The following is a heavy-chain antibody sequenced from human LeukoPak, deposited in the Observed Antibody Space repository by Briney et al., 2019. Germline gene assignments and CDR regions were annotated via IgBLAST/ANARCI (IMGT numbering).Heavy chain of an antibody. V-gene: IGHV4-39*01. CDR2: IYYSGST. Sequence: PSETLSLTCTVSGGSISSSSYYWGWIRQPPRKGLEWIGSIYYSGSTYYNPSLKSRVTISVDTSKNQFSLKLSSVTAADTAVYYCARLGYFEPLMDVWGKGTTVTISS. D-gene: IGHD3-9*01. J-gene: IGHJ6*03. CDR1: GGSISSSSYY. CDR3: ARLGYFEPLMDV.